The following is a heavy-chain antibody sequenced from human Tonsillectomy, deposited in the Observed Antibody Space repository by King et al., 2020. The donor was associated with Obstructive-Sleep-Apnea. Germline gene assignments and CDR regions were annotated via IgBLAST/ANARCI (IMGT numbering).Heavy chain of an antibody. Sequence: QLVQSGGGLVQPGGSLRLSCAASGFTFSSYWMSWVRQAPGKGLEWVANIKEDGSEKFYVDSVKGRFTISRDNAKNSLYLQMNSLRAEDTAVYYCARDERQYSYGPFDVWGQGTTVTVPS. J-gene: IGHJ6*02. CDR3: ARDERQYSYGPFDV. CDR1: GFTFSSYW. D-gene: IGHD5-18*01. V-gene: IGHV3-7*01. CDR2: IKEDGSEK.